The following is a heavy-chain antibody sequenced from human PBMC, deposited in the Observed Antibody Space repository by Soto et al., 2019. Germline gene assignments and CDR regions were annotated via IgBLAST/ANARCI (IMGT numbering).Heavy chain of an antibody. CDR2: ISGSGGST. V-gene: IGHV3-23*01. J-gene: IGHJ4*02. D-gene: IGHD4-17*01. Sequence: HPGGSLRLSCAASGFTFGSYAMSWVRQAPGKGLEWVSAISGSGGSTYYADSVKGRFTISRDNSKNTLYLQMNSLRAEDTAVYYYAKDPIYGGNSGGEDYWGQGTLVTVSS. CDR3: AKDPIYGGNSGGEDY. CDR1: GFTFGSYA.